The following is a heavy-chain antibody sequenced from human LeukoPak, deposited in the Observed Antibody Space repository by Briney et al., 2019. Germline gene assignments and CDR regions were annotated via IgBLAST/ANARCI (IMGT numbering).Heavy chain of an antibody. D-gene: IGHD1-26*01. V-gene: IGHV4-59*01. CDR1: GGSISSYY. J-gene: IGHJ4*02. Sequence: SETLSLTCTVSGGSISSYYWSWIRQPPGKGLEWIGYIYYSGSTNYNPSLKSPVTISVDTSKNQFSLKLSSVTAADTAVYYCAREWELVYFDYWGQGTLVTVSS. CDR2: IYYSGST. CDR3: AREWELVYFDY.